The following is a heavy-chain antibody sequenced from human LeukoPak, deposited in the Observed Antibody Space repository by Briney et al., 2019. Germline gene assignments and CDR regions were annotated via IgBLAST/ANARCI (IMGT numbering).Heavy chain of an antibody. J-gene: IGHJ4*02. D-gene: IGHD3-9*01. CDR3: AGGYFDWLLSPGYYFDY. CDR2: IYHSGST. CDR1: GYSISSGYY. V-gene: IGHV4-38-2*02. Sequence: SETLSLTCTVSGYSISSGYYWGWIRQPPGKGLEWIGSIYHSGSTYYNPSLKSRVTISVDTSKNQFSLKLSSVTAADTAVYYCAGGYFDWLLSPGYYFDYWGQGTLVTVSS.